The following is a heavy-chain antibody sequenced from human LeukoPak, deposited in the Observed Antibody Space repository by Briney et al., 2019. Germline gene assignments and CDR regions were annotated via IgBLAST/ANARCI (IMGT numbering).Heavy chain of an antibody. Sequence: PGGSLRLSCAASGFTFSTYAMSWVRRTPGKGLEWVSAITGGGGTTYYADSVKGRFTISRDNSKNTLYLQMNSLRAEDTAVYYCAKDPPILRWSFDHWGQGTLVTVSS. CDR1: GFTFSTYA. D-gene: IGHD4-23*01. J-gene: IGHJ4*02. CDR3: AKDPPILRWSFDH. CDR2: ITGGGGTT. V-gene: IGHV3-23*01.